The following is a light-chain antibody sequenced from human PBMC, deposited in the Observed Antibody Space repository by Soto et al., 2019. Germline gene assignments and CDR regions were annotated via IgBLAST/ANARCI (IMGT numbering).Light chain of an antibody. Sequence: DIVLTQSPGTLSLSPGERVTLSCRAIQTIRSTYSAWYQQKPGQAPRLLIYGASSRATGIPVRFSGTGSGTDFALTISRLEPEDSAVYYCQQYGSSLITFGRGTRLEIK. V-gene: IGKV3-20*01. CDR3: QQYGSSLIT. J-gene: IGKJ5*01. CDR2: GAS. CDR1: QTIRSTY.